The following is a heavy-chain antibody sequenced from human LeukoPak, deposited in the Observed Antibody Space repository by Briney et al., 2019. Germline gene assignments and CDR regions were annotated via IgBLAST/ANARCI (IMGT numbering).Heavy chain of an antibody. V-gene: IGHV3-30*04. CDR3: ARDKQLDN. CDR1: GFTFSSYA. D-gene: IGHD6-13*01. CDR2: ISYDGSNK. J-gene: IGHJ4*02. Sequence: GGSLRLSCSASGFTFSSYAMHWVRQAPGKRLEWVAVISYDGSNKYYADSVKGRFTISRDNSKNTLYLQMNSLRAEDTAVYYCARDKQLDNWGQGTLVTVSS.